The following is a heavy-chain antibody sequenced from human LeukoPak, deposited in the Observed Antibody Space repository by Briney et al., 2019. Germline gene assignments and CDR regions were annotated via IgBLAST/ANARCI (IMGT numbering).Heavy chain of an antibody. CDR1: GGSISSGGYS. Sequence: SETLSLTCVVSGGSISSGGYSWTWIRQPPGKDLEWIGYIYHSGSTYYNPSLKSRVTISIDRSRNQFSLKLSSVTAADTAVYYCARGRGRAPLDYWGQGTLVTVSS. CDR2: IYHSGST. J-gene: IGHJ4*02. D-gene: IGHD3-10*01. V-gene: IGHV4-30-2*01. CDR3: ARGRGRAPLDY.